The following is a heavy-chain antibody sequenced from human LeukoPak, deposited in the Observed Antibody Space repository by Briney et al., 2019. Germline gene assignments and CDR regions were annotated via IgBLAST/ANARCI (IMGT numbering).Heavy chain of an antibody. CDR2: IYYSGST. Sequence: PSETLSLTCTVSGGSMNSYYWSWIRQPPGQGLEWIGYIYYSGSTNYNPSLKSRVTIPVDTSKNQFSLKLSSVTAADTAVYYCARHTLVAASSFDCWGQGTLVTVSS. V-gene: IGHV4-59*08. D-gene: IGHD2-15*01. J-gene: IGHJ4*02. CDR3: ARHTLVAASSFDC. CDR1: GGSMNSYY.